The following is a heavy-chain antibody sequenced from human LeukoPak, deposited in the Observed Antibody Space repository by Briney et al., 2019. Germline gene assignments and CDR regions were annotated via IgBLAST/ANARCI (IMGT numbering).Heavy chain of an antibody. CDR1: GGSISSYY. CDR3: ARLPLRSHFDY. CDR2: IYYTGTT. J-gene: IGHJ4*02. Sequence: SETLSLTCTVSGGSISSYYWSWIRQPPEKGLEWIGYIYYTGTTNYNPSLKSRVTISVDTSKKQLSLKLSSVTAADTAVYYCARLPLRSHFDYWGQGTLVTVSS. V-gene: IGHV4-59*08.